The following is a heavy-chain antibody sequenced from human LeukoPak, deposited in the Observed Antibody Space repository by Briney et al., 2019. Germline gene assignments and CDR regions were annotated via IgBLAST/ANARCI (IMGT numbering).Heavy chain of an antibody. J-gene: IGHJ4*02. V-gene: IGHV4-4*07. Sequence: SETLSLICTVSGGSISSYYWSWIRQPAGKGLEWIGRIYASGSTYYNPSLKSRVTMSVDTSKNQFSLRLTTVTAADTAVSYCARDSNLEYSSSRGLGRWGQGTLVTVSS. D-gene: IGHD6-6*01. CDR3: ARDSNLEYSSSRGLGR. CDR1: GGSISSYY. CDR2: IYASGST.